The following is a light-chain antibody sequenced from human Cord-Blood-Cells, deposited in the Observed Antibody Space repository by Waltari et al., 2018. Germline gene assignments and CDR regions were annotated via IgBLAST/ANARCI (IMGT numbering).Light chain of an antibody. Sequence: DIQMTQSPSTLSASVGDRITITCRASQSISSWLAWYQQQPGKAPKLLIYKASSLESGVPSRFSGSGSGTEFTLTISSLQPDDFATYYCQQYNSYSPVGQGTKVEIK. J-gene: IGKJ1*01. CDR2: KAS. V-gene: IGKV1-5*03. CDR1: QSISSW. CDR3: QQYNSYSP.